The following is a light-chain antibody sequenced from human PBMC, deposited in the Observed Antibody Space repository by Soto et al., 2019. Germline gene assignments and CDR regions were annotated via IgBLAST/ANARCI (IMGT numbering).Light chain of an antibody. Sequence: QSVLTQPPSASGTPGQRVTISCSGSSSTIGGNTLNRYQQFPGTAPKLLVYGNNQRPSGVPDRFSVSKSGTSASLVISGLRFEDEADYYCAAWDDSLRVRVFGEGTKLTV. J-gene: IGLJ3*02. CDR2: GNN. V-gene: IGLV1-44*01. CDR1: SSTIGGNT. CDR3: AAWDDSLRVRV.